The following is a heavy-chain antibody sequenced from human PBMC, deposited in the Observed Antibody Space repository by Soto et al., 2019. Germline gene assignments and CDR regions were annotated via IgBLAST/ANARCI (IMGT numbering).Heavy chain of an antibody. CDR1: GFTFSTYG. Sequence: QVQLVESGGGVVQPGRSLRLSCAASGFTFSTYGMFWVRQPPGKGLEWVAAIPSDGSNKYYADSVKGRFTISRDNSKNTLFLQMDSLRTDDTAVYYCAKDFQPSHSYALYNWFDPWGQGTLVTVSS. V-gene: IGHV3-30*18. D-gene: IGHD3-16*01. CDR2: IPSDGSNK. CDR3: AKDFQPSHSYALYNWFDP. J-gene: IGHJ5*02.